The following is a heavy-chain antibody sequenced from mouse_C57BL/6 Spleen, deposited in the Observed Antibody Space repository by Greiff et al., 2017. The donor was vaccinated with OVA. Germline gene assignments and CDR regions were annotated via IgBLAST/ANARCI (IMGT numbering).Heavy chain of an antibody. CDR1: GFTFSNYW. V-gene: IGHV6-3*01. CDR3: TVYYDYDVWFAY. D-gene: IGHD2-4*01. J-gene: IGHJ3*01. Sequence: EVKLMESGGGLVQPGGSMKLSCVASGFTFSNYWMNWVRQSPEKGLEWVAQIRLKSDNYATHYAESVKGRFTISRDDSKSSVYLQMNNLRAEDTGIYYCTVYYDYDVWFAYWGQGTLVTVSA. CDR2: IRLKSDNYAT.